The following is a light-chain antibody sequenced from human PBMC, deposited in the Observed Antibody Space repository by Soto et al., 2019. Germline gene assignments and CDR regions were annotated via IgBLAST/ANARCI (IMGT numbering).Light chain of an antibody. V-gene: IGLV2-14*01. Sequence: QSVLTQPASVSGSPGQSITISCTGSSSDVGGYNYVSWYQPHPGKAPKLMIFDVSNRPSGVSNRFSGSKSGDSASLTISGLQAEDEADYYCSSYTTNNTVLFGGGTKVTVL. J-gene: IGLJ2*01. CDR3: SSYTTNNTVL. CDR2: DVS. CDR1: SSDVGGYNY.